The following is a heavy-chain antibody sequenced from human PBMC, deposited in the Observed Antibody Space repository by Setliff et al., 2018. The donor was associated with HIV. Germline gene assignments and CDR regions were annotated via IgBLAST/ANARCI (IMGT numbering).Heavy chain of an antibody. CDR1: GGSISRSHLY. J-gene: IGHJ4*01. V-gene: IGHV4-39*07. Sequence: SETLSLTCTVSGGSISRSHLYWTWIRQPAGKGLEWLGEINHSGRARYNPSLKSRVTILVDTSKNQFSLRLSSVTAADTAVYYCARGAPYCNHGVCHLFDYWGHGNRVTVSS. CDR3: ARGAPYCNHGVCHLFDY. D-gene: IGHD2-8*01. CDR2: INHSGRA.